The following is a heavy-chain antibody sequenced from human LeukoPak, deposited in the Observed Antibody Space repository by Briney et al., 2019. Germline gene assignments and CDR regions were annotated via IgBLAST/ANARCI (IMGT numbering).Heavy chain of an antibody. D-gene: IGHD4-17*01. CDR3: ARGEKTYGY. V-gene: IGHV1-18*01. Sequence: ASVKVSFKTSGYTFTYYVITWVRQAPGQGLEWLGWINAYNGDTNEAQKFQGRVTMTTDTSTSTAYMELRSLRSDDTAVYYCARGEKTYGYWGQGTLVSVSS. J-gene: IGHJ4*02. CDR1: GYTFTYYV. CDR2: INAYNGDT.